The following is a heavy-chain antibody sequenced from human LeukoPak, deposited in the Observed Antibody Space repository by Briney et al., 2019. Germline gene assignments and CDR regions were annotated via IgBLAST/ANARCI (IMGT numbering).Heavy chain of an antibody. J-gene: IGHJ4*02. CDR1: GYTFTSYG. CDR2: ISAYNGDT. Sequence: AAVKLSCKASGYTFTSYGISWVRQPPGQGLEWMGWISAYNGDTNYAQKLQGRVTMTTDTSTSTAYMELRSLRSDDTAVYYCARAYDSSGYSYVRFDCWGQRSLVTVSS. V-gene: IGHV1-18*01. D-gene: IGHD3-22*01. CDR3: ARAYDSSGYSYVRFDC.